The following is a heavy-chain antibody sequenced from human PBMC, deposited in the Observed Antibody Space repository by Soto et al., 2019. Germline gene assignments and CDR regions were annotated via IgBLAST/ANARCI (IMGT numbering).Heavy chain of an antibody. CDR1: GGSISSVDYY. V-gene: IGHV4-30-4*01. CDR2: IYYSGST. CDR3: ARYPAPYCSGGSCYSPWFDP. J-gene: IGHJ5*02. Sequence: SETLSLTCIVSGGSISSVDYYWSWIRQPPGKGLEWIGYIYYSGSTYYNPSLKSRVTISVDTSKNQFSLKLSSVTAADTAVYYCARYPAPYCSGGSCYSPWFDPWGQGTLVTLSS. D-gene: IGHD2-15*01.